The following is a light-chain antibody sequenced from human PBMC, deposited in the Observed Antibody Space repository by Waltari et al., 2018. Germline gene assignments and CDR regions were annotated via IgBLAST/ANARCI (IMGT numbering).Light chain of an antibody. CDR1: QRVFFTPNNKCY. V-gene: IGKV4-1*01. CDR3: QQYYGIPLT. CDR2: WAS. Sequence: DIVMTQTPDSLAVSLGERATINCKSSQRVFFTPNNKCYLAWYQQKPRQPPKLLISWASTRESGVPDRFSGSGSGTHFTLTISSLQAEDVAVYSCQQYYGIPLTFGGGTKVEIK. J-gene: IGKJ4*01.